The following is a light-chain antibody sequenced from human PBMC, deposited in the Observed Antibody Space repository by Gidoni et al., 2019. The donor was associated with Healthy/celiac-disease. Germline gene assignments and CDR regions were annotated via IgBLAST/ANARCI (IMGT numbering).Light chain of an antibody. CDR1: QSISSY. Sequence: DIQMTQSPSSLSASVGDRVTITCRASQSISSYLNWYQQKPGKAPKLLIYAASSLPSGVPSRFSGSGSGTDFTLTISSLQPEDFATYYCQQSSSTPPTFGQGTKVEIK. V-gene: IGKV1-39*01. J-gene: IGKJ1*01. CDR3: QQSSSTPPT. CDR2: AAS.